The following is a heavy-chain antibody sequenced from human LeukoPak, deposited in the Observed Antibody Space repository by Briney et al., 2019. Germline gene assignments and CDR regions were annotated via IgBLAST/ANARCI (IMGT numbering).Heavy chain of an antibody. CDR1: GFTFSNAW. CDR2: IKSKTDGGTT. V-gene: IGHV3-15*01. J-gene: IGHJ4*02. Sequence: GGSLRLSCAASGFTFSNAWMSWVRQAPGKGLEWVGRIKSKTDGGTTDYAAPVKGRFTISRDDSKNTLYLQTNSLKTEDTAVYYCTTTYYGSGSYAYWGQGTLVTVSS. CDR3: TTTYYGSGSYAY. D-gene: IGHD3-10*01.